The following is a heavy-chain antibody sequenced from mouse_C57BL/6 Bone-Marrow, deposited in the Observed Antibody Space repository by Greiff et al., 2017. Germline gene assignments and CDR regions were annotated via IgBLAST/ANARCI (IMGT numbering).Heavy chain of an antibody. CDR2: FTMYSDAT. V-gene: IGHV1-49*01. CDR1: YFAFMASA. CDR3: ARAGDVPYAMDY. Sequence: RVESGAELVRPGSSVKLSCKDSYFAFMASAMHWVKQRTGHGLEWIGSFTMYSDATEYSENFKGKATLTANTSSSTAYMELSSLTSEDSAVYYCARAGDVPYAMDYWGQGTSVTVSS. J-gene: IGHJ4*01.